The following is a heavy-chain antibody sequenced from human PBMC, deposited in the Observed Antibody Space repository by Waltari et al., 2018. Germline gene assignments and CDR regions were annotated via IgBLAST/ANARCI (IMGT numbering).Heavy chain of an antibody. D-gene: IGHD6-19*01. CDR2: IIPIFGTA. Sequence: QVQLVQSGAEVKKPGSSVKVSCKASGGTFSSYAISWVRQAPGQGLEWMGGIIPIFGTANYAQNFQGRVTITADKSTSTAYMELSSLRSEDTAVYYCARVIAVAGTHWYFDLWGRGTLVTVSS. V-gene: IGHV1-69*14. CDR3: ARVIAVAGTHWYFDL. CDR1: GGTFSSYA. J-gene: IGHJ2*01.